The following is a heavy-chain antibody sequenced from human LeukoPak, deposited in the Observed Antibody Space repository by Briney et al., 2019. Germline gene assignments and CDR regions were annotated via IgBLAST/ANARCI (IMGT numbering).Heavy chain of an antibody. J-gene: IGHJ4*02. CDR3: AKESGKFDY. CDR1: RLNFGESA. CDR2: ISADGGSA. Sequence: GGSLRLSCVASRLNFGESAMHWVRQAPGKGLEWVSLISADGGSAFSADSVKGRFSISRDNSKNSLYLQMDSLRSEDTAMYYCAKESGKFDYWGQGTLVVVSS. V-gene: IGHV3-43*02.